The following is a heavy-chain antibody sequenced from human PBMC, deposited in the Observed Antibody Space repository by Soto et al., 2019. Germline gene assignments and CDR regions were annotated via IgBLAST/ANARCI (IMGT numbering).Heavy chain of an antibody. CDR3: ARQERTGRAAARLGFAY. CDR1: GGSISSYY. J-gene: IGHJ4*02. V-gene: IGHV4-59*08. D-gene: IGHD6-13*01. CDR2: IYYSGST. Sequence: SETLSLSCTVSGGSISSYYWSWIRQPPGKGLEWIGYIYYSGSTNYNPSLKSRVTISVDTSKNQFSLKLSSVTAADTAVYYCARQERTGRAAARLGFAYWGQGTLVTVSS.